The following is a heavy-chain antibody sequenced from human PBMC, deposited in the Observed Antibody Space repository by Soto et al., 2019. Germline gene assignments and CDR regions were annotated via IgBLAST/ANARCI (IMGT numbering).Heavy chain of an antibody. CDR1: GGTFSSYA. V-gene: IGHV1-69*13. D-gene: IGHD2-8*01. CDR3: ARDRTEYCTNGVCYTSRDYYYYYGMDV. CDR2: IIPIFGTA. J-gene: IGHJ6*02. Sequence: ASVKVSCKASGGTFSSYAISWVRQAPGQGLEWMGGIIPIFGTANYAQKFQGRVTITADESTSTAYMELSSLRSEGTAVYYCARDRTEYCTNGVCYTSRDYYYYYGMDVWGQGTTVTVS.